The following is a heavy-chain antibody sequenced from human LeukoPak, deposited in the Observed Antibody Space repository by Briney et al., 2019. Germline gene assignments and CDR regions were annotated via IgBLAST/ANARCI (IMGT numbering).Heavy chain of an antibody. CDR2: ITSSGGNT. Sequence: GGSLRLSCAASGFTFSSYAMSWVRQAPGKGLEWVSAITSSGGNTYYADSVKGRFTISRDNSKNTLYVQMNSLRAEDTALYFCAKLSCGGDCPFDYWGQGTLVTVSS. V-gene: IGHV3-23*01. D-gene: IGHD2-21*02. CDR3: AKLSCGGDCPFDY. J-gene: IGHJ4*01. CDR1: GFTFSSYA.